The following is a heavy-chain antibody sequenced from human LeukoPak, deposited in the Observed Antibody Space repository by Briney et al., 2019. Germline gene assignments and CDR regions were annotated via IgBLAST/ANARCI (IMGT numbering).Heavy chain of an antibody. CDR3: AKDMGVWFGELLNFDY. V-gene: IGHV3-23*01. D-gene: IGHD3-10*01. CDR1: GFTFSSYA. CDR2: INGSGGST. J-gene: IGHJ4*02. Sequence: GGSLRLSCAASGFTFSSYAMSWVRQAPGKGLEWVSDINGSGGSTYYAESVKGRFTISRDNSKNTLYLQMNSLRAEDTAVYYCAKDMGVWFGELLNFDYWGQGTLVTVSS.